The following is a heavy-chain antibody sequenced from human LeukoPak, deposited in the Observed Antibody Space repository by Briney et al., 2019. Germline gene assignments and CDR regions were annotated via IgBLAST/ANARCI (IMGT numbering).Heavy chain of an antibody. CDR2: IRSGATTI. CDR1: GFSFSDYY. CDR3: AKDPNRYVSSIYYCAY. Sequence: PGGSLTLSCEASGFSFSDYYMSWIRQPPGKGLEWIAYIRSGATTIYYADSVKGRFTISRDNSKNTLYLHMNRLRAEDTAVYYCAKDPNRYVSSIYYCAYWGQGTLVTVSS. V-gene: IGHV3-11*04. D-gene: IGHD3-22*01. J-gene: IGHJ4*02.